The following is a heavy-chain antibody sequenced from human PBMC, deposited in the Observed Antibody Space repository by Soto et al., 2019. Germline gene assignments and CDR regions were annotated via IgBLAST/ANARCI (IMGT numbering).Heavy chain of an antibody. V-gene: IGHV3-23*01. J-gene: IGHJ6*02. CDR3: ANNDYVWGSYYGMDV. Sequence: GSLRLSCAASGFTFSSYAMSWVRQAPGKGLEWVSAISGSGGSTYYADSVKGRFTISRDNSKNTLYLQMNSLRAEDTAVYYCANNDYVWGSYYGMDVWGQGTTVTVSS. CDR2: ISGSGGST. D-gene: IGHD3-16*01. CDR1: GFTFSSYA.